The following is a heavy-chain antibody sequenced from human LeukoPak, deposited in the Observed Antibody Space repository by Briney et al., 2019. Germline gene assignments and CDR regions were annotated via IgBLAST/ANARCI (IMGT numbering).Heavy chain of an antibody. D-gene: IGHD3-3*01. CDR3: ASQRAYDFWSGSPDDAFDV. V-gene: IGHV4-34*01. Sequence: PSETLSLTCAVYGGSFSGYYWSWIRQPPGKGLEWLGEINHSGSNNYNPSLKSRVTISVDTSKNQFSLKLKSVTAADTAVYYCASQRAYDFWSGSPDDAFDVWGQGTMVAVSS. CDR1: GGSFSGYY. J-gene: IGHJ3*01. CDR2: INHSGSN.